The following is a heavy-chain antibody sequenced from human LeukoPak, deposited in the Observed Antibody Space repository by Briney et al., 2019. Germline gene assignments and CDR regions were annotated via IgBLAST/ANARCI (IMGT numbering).Heavy chain of an antibody. CDR3: ARVLSRSTMVRGVISF. V-gene: IGHV3-21*01. D-gene: IGHD3-10*01. CDR2: ISSSSSYI. Sequence: ISSSSSYIYYADSVKGRFTISRDNAKNSLYLQMNSLRAEDTAVYYCARVLSRSTMVRGVISFWGQGTLVTVSS. J-gene: IGHJ4*02.